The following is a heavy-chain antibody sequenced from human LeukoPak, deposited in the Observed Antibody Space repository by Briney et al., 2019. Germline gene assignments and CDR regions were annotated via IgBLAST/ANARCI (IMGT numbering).Heavy chain of an antibody. CDR2: IKSDGSST. V-gene: IGHV3-74*01. CDR3: AKGGSYAPLDY. CDR1: GFTLSSYW. Sequence: PGGSLRLSCATSGFTLSSYWMHWVRQAPGKGLVWVSRIKSDGSSTSYADSVKGRFTISRDNAKNTLYLQMNSLRPEDTAVYYCAKGGSYAPLDYWGQGTLVTVSS. J-gene: IGHJ4*02. D-gene: IGHD1-26*01.